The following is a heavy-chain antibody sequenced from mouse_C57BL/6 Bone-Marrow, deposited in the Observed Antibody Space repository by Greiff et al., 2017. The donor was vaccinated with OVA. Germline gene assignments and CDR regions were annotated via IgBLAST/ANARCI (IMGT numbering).Heavy chain of an antibody. D-gene: IGHD1-2*01. Sequence: VQLQQSEPGLVAPSQSLSITCTVSGFSLTSYGVDWVRQSPGKGLEWLGVIWGVGSTNYNSALKSRLSISKDNSKSQVFLKMNSLQTDDTAMYYYARHNYGQYYAMDDWGQGTSVTVYS. V-gene: IGHV2-6*01. CDR3: ARHNYGQYYAMDD. CDR2: IWGVGST. CDR1: GFSLTSYG. J-gene: IGHJ4*01.